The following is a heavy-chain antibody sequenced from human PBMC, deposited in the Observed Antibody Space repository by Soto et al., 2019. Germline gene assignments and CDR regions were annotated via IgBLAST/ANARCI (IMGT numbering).Heavy chain of an antibody. D-gene: IGHD3-16*02. J-gene: IGHJ4*02. CDR3: ARVDRRLGELSLDY. CDR1: GGSLSSGCYY. CDR2: IYYSGST. V-gene: IGHV4-31*03. Sequence: TLSLPCTVSGGSLSSGCYYWSWSRQHPGKGLEWIGYIYYSGSTYYNPSLKSRVTISVDTSKNQFSLKVRSVTEAETALYYCARVDRRLGELSLDYWGQGTLVTVS.